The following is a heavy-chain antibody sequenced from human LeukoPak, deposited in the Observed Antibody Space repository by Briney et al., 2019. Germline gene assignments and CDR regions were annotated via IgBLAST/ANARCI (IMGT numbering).Heavy chain of an antibody. CDR1: GFTFSSYG. J-gene: IGHJ4*02. CDR2: IRYDGSNK. CDR3: AKDRGRAFYYGSGNYFAKASDY. Sequence: GGSLRLSCAASGFTFSSYGMHWVRQAPGKGLEWVAFIRYDGSNKYYADSVKGRFTISRDNSKNTLYLQMNSLRAEDTAVYYCAKDRGRAFYYGSGNYFAKASDYWGQGTLVTVSS. D-gene: IGHD3-10*01. V-gene: IGHV3-30*02.